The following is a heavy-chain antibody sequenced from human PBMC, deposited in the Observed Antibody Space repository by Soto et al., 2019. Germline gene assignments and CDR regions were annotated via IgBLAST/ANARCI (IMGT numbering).Heavy chain of an antibody. CDR3: ARDNWNSY. Sequence: VHLVESGGGVVQPGGSLRLSCAASGFTFNLYWMHWVRQAPGKGLVWVSRINPDGSSTTYADSVKGRFTISRDNSKNTVYLQMNGLGAEDTAIYYCARDNWNSYWGQGALVTVSS. V-gene: IGHV3-74*01. J-gene: IGHJ4*02. D-gene: IGHD1-7*01. CDR2: INPDGSST. CDR1: GFTFNLYW.